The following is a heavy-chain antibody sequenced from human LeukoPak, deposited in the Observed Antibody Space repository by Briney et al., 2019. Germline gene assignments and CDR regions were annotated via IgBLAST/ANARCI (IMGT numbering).Heavy chain of an antibody. V-gene: IGHV4-34*01. CDR3: ATQRDIVVVA. CDR2: INHSGST. Sequence: PSETLSLTCAVYGGSFSGYYWSWIRQPPGKGLEWIGEINHSGSTNYNPSLKSRVTISVDTSKNQFSLKLSSVTAADTAVYYCATQRDIVVVAWGQGTLVTVSS. J-gene: IGHJ5*02. CDR1: GGSFSGYY. D-gene: IGHD2-2*01.